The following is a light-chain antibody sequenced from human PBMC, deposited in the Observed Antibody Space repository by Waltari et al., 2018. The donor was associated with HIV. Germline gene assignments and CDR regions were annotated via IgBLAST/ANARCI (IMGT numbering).Light chain of an antibody. CDR2: DVS. CDR1: SSDIGYFKF. Sequence: QSALTQPASVSGSPGQSITISCTGTSSDIGYFKFVSWYQQHPGKAPKLMIYDVSSRPSGVSDRISGVKSGNTASLTISGLQPEDEADYYCSSYTSGSTWVFGGGTKVTVL. V-gene: IGLV2-14*03. J-gene: IGLJ3*02. CDR3: SSYTSGSTWV.